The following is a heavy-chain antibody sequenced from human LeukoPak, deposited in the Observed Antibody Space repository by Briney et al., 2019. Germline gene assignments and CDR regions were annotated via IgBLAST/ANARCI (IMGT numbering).Heavy chain of an antibody. Sequence: GGSLRLSCAASGFTFSSYSMNWVRQAPGKGLEWVSSISSSSSYIYYADSVKGRFTISRDNAKNSLYLQMNSLRAEDTVVYYCARGYCSGGTCLLIFDYWGQGTLVTVSS. J-gene: IGHJ4*02. CDR3: ARGYCSGGTCLLIFDY. CDR1: GFTFSSYS. D-gene: IGHD2-15*01. CDR2: ISSSSSYI. V-gene: IGHV3-21*01.